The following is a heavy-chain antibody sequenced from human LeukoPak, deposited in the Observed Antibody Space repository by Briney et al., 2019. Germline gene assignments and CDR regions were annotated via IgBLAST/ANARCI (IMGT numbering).Heavy chain of an antibody. CDR1: GGPISTYH. CDR2: MQSTGNS. CDR3: ARDKQHSYGRYFDH. Sequence: SETLSLTCTVSGGPISTYHWNWIRKSPEKGLEWIGYMQSTGNSNYNPSLKSRVTMSVDMSRNQIVLNLSSVTPADTAVYFCARDKQHSYGRYFDHWGQGILVTVSS. V-gene: IGHV4-59*01. J-gene: IGHJ4*02. D-gene: IGHD5-18*01.